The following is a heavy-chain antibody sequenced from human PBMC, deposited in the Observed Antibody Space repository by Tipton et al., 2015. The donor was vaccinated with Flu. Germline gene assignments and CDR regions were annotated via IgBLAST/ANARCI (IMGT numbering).Heavy chain of an antibody. Sequence: TLSLTCIVSGGSISSSDDSWGWIRRPPGKGLEWIGSVHNSGSSYYSPSLRSRVTVSVDTSKNQFSLRLSSATAADTAVYYCARQIWNFVFDYWGRGTLVTVSS. D-gene: IGHD1-7*01. V-gene: IGHV4-39*01. CDR3: ARQIWNFVFDY. CDR1: GGSISSSDDS. CDR2: VHNSGSS. J-gene: IGHJ4*02.